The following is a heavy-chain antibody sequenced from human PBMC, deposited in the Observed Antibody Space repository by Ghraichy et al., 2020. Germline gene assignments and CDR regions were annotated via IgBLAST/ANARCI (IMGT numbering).Heavy chain of an antibody. CDR1: GYTFTGYY. Sequence: ASVKVSCKASGYTFTGYYMHWVRQAPGQGLEWMGWINPNSGGTNYAQKFQGRVTMTRDTSISTAYMELSRLRSDDTAVYYCARVFLGYDRQFDYWGQGTLVTVSS. J-gene: IGHJ4*02. D-gene: IGHD5-12*01. V-gene: IGHV1-2*02. CDR2: INPNSGGT. CDR3: ARVFLGYDRQFDY.